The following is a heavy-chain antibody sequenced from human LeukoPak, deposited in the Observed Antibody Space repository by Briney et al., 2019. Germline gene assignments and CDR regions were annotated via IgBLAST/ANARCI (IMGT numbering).Heavy chain of an antibody. D-gene: IGHD6-13*01. J-gene: IGHJ4*02. CDR2: ISAYNGNT. Sequence: GASVKVSCKASGYTFTSYGISWVRQAPGQGLEWMGWISAYNGNTNYAQKLQGRVTMTTDTSTSTAYMELRSLRSEDTAVYYCARLGRYSSSWAFDYWGQGTLVTVSS. CDR1: GYTFTSYG. CDR3: ARLGRYSSSWAFDY. V-gene: IGHV1-18*01.